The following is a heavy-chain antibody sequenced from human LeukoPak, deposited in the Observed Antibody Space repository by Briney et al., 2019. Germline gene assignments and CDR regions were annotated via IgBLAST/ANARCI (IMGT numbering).Heavy chain of an antibody. V-gene: IGHV3-23*01. Sequence: PGGSLRLSCTASGFTFSSYSMNWVRQAPGKGLEWVSAISGSGGSTYYADSVKGRFTISRDNSKNTLYLQMNSLRAEDTAVYYCAKGAQWLPHRPYYYGMDVWGQGTTVTVSS. CDR1: GFTFSSYS. D-gene: IGHD6-19*01. CDR3: AKGAQWLPHRPYYYGMDV. J-gene: IGHJ6*02. CDR2: ISGSGGST.